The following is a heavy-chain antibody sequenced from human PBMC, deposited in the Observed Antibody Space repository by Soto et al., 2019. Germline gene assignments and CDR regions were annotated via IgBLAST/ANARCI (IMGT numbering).Heavy chain of an antibody. CDR3: AKDFTRVYYYYGMDV. CDR2: ISYDGSNK. V-gene: IGHV3-30*18. J-gene: IGHJ6*02. CDR1: GFTFSSYG. Sequence: QVQLVESGGGVVQPGRSLRLSCAASGFTFSSYGMHWVRQAPGKGLEWVAVISYDGSNKYYADSVKGRFTISRDNSKNTLYLQMHSLRAEDTAVYYCAKDFTRVYYYYGMDVWGQGTTVTVSS.